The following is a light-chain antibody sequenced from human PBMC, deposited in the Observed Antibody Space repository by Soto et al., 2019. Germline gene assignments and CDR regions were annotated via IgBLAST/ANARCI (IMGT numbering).Light chain of an antibody. CDR2: LAS. CDR1: QAVNTR. CDR3: HQRQSWPRT. J-gene: IGKJ1*01. V-gene: IGKV3-11*01. Sequence: EIVSTQSPATLSSFPGDRVTLSCRASQAVNTRLAWYQHKPGQAPRLLIYLASNRAAGVPARFSGSGSGTDFTLTISDVEPEDFAVYYCHQRQSWPRTFGQGTKVDIK.